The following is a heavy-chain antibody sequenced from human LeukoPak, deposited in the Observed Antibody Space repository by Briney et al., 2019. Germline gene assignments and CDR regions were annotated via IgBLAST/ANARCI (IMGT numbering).Heavy chain of an antibody. CDR2: IGGSGGRT. J-gene: IGHJ4*02. Sequence: GGSLRLSCAASGFTFSNYAMSWVRQAPGKGLEWVSGIGGSGGRTYYADSVKGRFTISRDDSKSTLYLQMNSLRAEDSAVYYCAKEFRGGWPFDYWGQGALVTSPQ. V-gene: IGHV3-23*01. CDR3: AKEFRGGWPFDY. CDR1: GFTFSNYA. D-gene: IGHD6-19*01.